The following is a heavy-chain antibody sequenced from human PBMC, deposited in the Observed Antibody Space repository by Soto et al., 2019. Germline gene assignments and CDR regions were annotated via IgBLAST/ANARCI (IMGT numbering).Heavy chain of an antibody. CDR2: IIPIFGTA. Sequence: SVKVSCKASGGTFSSYAISWVRQAPGQGLEWMGGIIPIFGTANYAQKFQGRVTITADKSTSTAYMELSSLRSEDTAVYYCARDYDILTGPGWFDPWGQGTLVTVSS. CDR1: GGTFSSYA. J-gene: IGHJ5*02. CDR3: ARDYDILTGPGWFDP. D-gene: IGHD3-9*01. V-gene: IGHV1-69*06.